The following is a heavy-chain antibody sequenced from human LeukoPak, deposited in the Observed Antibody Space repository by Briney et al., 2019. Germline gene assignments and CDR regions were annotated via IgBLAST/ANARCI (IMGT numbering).Heavy chain of an antibody. CDR1: GFTFSSYG. CDR3: AKDQYSSSWYRGYYYGMDV. CDR2: IRYDGSNK. Sequence: PGGSLRLSCAASGFTFSSYGMHWVRQAPGKGLEWVAFIRYDGSNKYYADSVKGRFTISRDNSKNTLYLQMNSLRAEDTAVYYCAKDQYSSSWYRGYYYGMDVWGQGTTVTVSS. D-gene: IGHD6-13*01. V-gene: IGHV3-30*02. J-gene: IGHJ6*02.